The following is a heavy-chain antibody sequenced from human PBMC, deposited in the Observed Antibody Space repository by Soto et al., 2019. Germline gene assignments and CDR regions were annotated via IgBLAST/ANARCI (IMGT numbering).Heavy chain of an antibody. CDR2: INSDGNTK. CDR1: GFTFSPYG. Sequence: PGGSLKLSSVASGFTFSPYGMSWVLQAPGKGLEWVSRINSDGNTKYYADSVKGRFTISRDNSKNTLYLQMNSLRAEDTAVYYCARAPNYDFWSGYFGPTNYYYYYGMDVWGQGTTVTVSS. J-gene: IGHJ6*02. D-gene: IGHD3-3*01. CDR3: ARAPNYDFWSGYFGPTNYYYYYGMDV. V-gene: IGHV3-74*01.